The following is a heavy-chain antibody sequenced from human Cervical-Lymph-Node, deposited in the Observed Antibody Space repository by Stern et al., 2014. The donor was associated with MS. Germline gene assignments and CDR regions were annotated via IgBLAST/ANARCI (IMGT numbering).Heavy chain of an antibody. CDR3: ARGGVVPATLYYFDY. CDR2: TYYRAKWSN. CDR1: GDSVSSNSAA. V-gene: IGHV6-1*01. J-gene: IGHJ4*02. Sequence: QVQLQQSGPGLVKPSQTLSLTCAISGDSVSSNSAAWNWIRQSPSRGLEWLGRTYYRAKWSNDYAVSVKSRIPTTPDPPKNHFSLQLNSVTPEDTAVYYCARGGVVPATLYYFDYWGQGTLVTVSS. D-gene: IGHD2-2*01.